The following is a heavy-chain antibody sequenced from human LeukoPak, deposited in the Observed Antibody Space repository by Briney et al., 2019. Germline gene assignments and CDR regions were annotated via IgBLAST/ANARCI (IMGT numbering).Heavy chain of an antibody. D-gene: IGHD4-11*01. CDR2: ISSSGSTI. V-gene: IGHV3-11*01. Sequence: GGSLRLSCAASGFTFSDYYMSWIRQTPRKGLEWVSYISSSGSTIYYADSVKGRFTISRDNSKNTLYLQMNSLRAEDTAVYYCATPPTSTTSGGYWGQGTLVTVSS. CDR1: GFTFSDYY. J-gene: IGHJ4*02. CDR3: ATPPTSTTSGGY.